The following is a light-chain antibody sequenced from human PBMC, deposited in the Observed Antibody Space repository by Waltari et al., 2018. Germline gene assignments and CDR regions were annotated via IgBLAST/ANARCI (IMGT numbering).Light chain of an antibody. Sequence: EIVMTQSPATLSVSPGERATLSCRASQSVSSNLAWYQQKPGQAPRPLIYGASTRATGIPARVSGSGSGTEFTLTIRSLQSEDFAVYYCQQYNNWPLTFGGGTKVEIK. CDR3: QQYNNWPLT. J-gene: IGKJ4*01. CDR1: QSVSSN. V-gene: IGKV3-15*01. CDR2: GAS.